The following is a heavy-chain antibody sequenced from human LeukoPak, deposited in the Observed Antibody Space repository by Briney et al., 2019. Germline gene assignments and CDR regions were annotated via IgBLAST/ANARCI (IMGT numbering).Heavy chain of an antibody. V-gene: IGHV3-21*01. CDR2: ISSSSSYI. CDR1: GFTFSSYS. J-gene: IGHJ4*02. CDR3: AREVSTYYDFWSAQDY. D-gene: IGHD3-3*01. Sequence: GGTLRLSCAASGFTFSSYSMIWVRRAPGKGLEWVSSISSSSSYIYYADSVKGRFTISRDNAKNSLYLQMNSLRAEDTAVYYCAREVSTYYDFWSAQDYWGQGTLVTVSS.